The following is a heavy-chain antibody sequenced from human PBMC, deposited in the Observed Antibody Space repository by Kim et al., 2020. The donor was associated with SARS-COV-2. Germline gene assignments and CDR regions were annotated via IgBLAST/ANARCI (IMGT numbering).Heavy chain of an antibody. Sequence: GGSLRLSCAASGFTFSSYGMHWVRQAPGKGLEWVAVIWYDGSNKYYADSVKGRFTISRDNSKNTLYLQMNSLRAEDTAVYYCAKSYVWGSYRYHDTFDIWGQGTMVTVSS. CDR1: GFTFSSYG. D-gene: IGHD3-16*02. V-gene: IGHV3-33*06. CDR3: AKSYVWGSYRYHDTFDI. CDR2: IWYDGSNK. J-gene: IGHJ3*02.